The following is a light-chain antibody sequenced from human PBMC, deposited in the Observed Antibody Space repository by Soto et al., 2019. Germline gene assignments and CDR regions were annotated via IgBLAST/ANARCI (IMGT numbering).Light chain of an antibody. CDR3: AAWDDSLSGWV. V-gene: IGLV1-47*01. J-gene: IGLJ3*02. CDR2: RNN. Sequence: QSVLTQPPSASGTPGQRVTISCSGSSSNIGSNYVYWYQQLPGTAPKLLIYRNNQRPSGVPDRFSGSKSGTSASLAISGLRSEDEADYYSAAWDDSLSGWVFGGGTKVTVL. CDR1: SSNIGSNY.